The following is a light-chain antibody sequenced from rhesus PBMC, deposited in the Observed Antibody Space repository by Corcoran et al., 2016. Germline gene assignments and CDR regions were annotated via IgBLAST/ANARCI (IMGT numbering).Light chain of an antibody. Sequence: QVILTQSPATLSLSQGDRATLSCRASQSVSSYLAWYQQKPGQAPRLLIYGASSRATGIPERFRGRGSGTEFTLTISSLEPEDFAVYYCQKYSSSPLTFGGGTKVEIK. J-gene: IGKJ4*01. CDR3: QKYSSSPLT. CDR1: QSVSSY. CDR2: GAS. V-gene: IGKV3-53*01.